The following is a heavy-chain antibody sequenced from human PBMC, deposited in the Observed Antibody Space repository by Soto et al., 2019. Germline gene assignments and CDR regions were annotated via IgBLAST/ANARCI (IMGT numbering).Heavy chain of an antibody. V-gene: IGHV3-30-3*02. CDR1: GFTFSNYA. J-gene: IGHJ5*02. Sequence: GGSLRLSCAASGFTFSNYAMHWVRQAPGKGLEWVAVISYDGSNTYYADSVKGRFTISRDNSKNTLYLQMNNLRAEDTAVYYCAKDNCISTSCYRLSNCFDLWGQGTLVTVSS. CDR2: ISYDGSNT. D-gene: IGHD2-2*01. CDR3: AKDNCISTSCYRLSNCFDL.